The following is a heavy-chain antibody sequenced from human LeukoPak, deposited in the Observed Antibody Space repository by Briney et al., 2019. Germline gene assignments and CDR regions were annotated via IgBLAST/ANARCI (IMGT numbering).Heavy chain of an antibody. V-gene: IGHV3-21*01. J-gene: IGHJ4*02. Sequence: GGSLRLSCAASGFTFSSYSMNWVRQAPGKGLEWVSSISSSSSYIYYADSVKGRFTISRDNAKNSLYLQMNSLRTEDTAVYYCASTFPYCDDGTCALGGQGTLVTVSS. D-gene: IGHD2-21*01. CDR3: ASTFPYCDDGTCAL. CDR1: GFTFSSYS. CDR2: ISSSSSYI.